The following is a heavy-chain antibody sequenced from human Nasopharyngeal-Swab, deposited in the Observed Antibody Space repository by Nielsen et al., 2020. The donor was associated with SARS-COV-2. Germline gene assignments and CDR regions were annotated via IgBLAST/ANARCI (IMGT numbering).Heavy chain of an antibody. CDR3: ARGGWLRKGYYYSYYYMDV. CDR2: IIPILPIT. D-gene: IGHD5-24*01. Sequence: SVKVSCKTSGGTFSSYGISWFRQAPGQGLEWMGGIIPILPITNYAQKFQDRVTITADKSTSTAYMELSSLRSEDTAAYYCARGGWLRKGYYYSYYYMDVWGKGTTVTVSS. CDR1: GGTFSSYG. V-gene: IGHV1-69*10. J-gene: IGHJ6*03.